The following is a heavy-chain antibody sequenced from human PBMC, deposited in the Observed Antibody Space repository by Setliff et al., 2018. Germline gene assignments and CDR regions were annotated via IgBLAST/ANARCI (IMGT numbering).Heavy chain of an antibody. D-gene: IGHD1-1*01. V-gene: IGHV3-21*01. CDR3: AREGTERLERAFDI. CDR2: ISGGGRYT. J-gene: IGHJ3*02. CDR1: GFTFSSYS. Sequence: GGSLRLSCIASGFTFSSYSMNWVRQAPGKGLEWVSSISGGGRYTYSADSVRGRFTISRDNAKNSLYLQMNSLRAEETAVYYCAREGTERLERAFDIWGQGTMVTVSS.